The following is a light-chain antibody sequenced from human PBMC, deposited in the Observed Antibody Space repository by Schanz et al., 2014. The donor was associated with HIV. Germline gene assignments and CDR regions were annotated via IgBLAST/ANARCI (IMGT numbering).Light chain of an antibody. J-gene: IGLJ3*02. CDR1: SSDVGGYNY. CDR3: AAWDDSLNGWV. CDR2: DVS. V-gene: IGLV2-14*03. Sequence: QSALTQPASVSGSPGQSITISCTGTSSDVGGYNYVSWYQQHPGKAPKLMIYDVSNRPSGVSNRFSGSKSGNTASLTISGLQAEDEADYYCAAWDDSLNGWVFGGGTKLIVL.